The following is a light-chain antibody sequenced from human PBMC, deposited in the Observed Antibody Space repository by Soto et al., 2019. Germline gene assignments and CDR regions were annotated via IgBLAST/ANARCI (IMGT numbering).Light chain of an antibody. J-gene: IGKJ2*01. CDR1: QTVSRGH. CDR2: GTS. V-gene: IGKV3-20*01. CDR3: QQYGTSPFT. Sequence: EIVLTQSPGTLSLSPGERATLSCRASQTVSRGHLGRYQQRPGQAPRLLIYGTSNRATDIPDRFSGSGSGTDFTLTISRLEPEDFAVYYCQQYGTSPFTFGLGTKLDIK.